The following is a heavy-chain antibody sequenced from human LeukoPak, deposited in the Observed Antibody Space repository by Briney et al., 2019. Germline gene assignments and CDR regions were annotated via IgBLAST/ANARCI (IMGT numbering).Heavy chain of an antibody. CDR3: AKDRFGYGGNSDY. D-gene: IGHD4-23*01. J-gene: IGHJ4*02. V-gene: IGHV3-23*01. CDR1: GFTFSSYA. Sequence: PGGSLRHSCAASGFTFSSYAMSWVRQAPGKGLEWVSAISGSGGSTYYADSVKGRFTISRDNSKNTLYLQMNSLRAEDTAVYYCAKDRFGYGGNSDYWGQGTLVTVSS. CDR2: ISGSGGST.